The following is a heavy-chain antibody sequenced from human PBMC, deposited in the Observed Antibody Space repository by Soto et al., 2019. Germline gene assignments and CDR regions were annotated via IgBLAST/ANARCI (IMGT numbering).Heavy chain of an antibody. Sequence: GESQKISCQGSGYSFTSYWIGWVRQMPGKGLEWMGIIYPGDSDTRYSPSFQGQVTISADKSISTAYLQWSSLKASDTAMYYCARVIVVPAGAFATAFDIWGQGTMVTVSS. CDR3: ARVIVVPAGAFATAFDI. V-gene: IGHV5-51*01. CDR2: IYPGDSDT. J-gene: IGHJ3*02. CDR1: GYSFTSYW. D-gene: IGHD2-2*01.